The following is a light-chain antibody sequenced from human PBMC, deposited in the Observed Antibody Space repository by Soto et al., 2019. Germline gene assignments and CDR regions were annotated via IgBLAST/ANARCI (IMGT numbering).Light chain of an antibody. CDR1: QSISSW. Sequence: DIQMTQSPSTLSASVGDRVTITCRASQSISSWLAWYQQKPGKAPKLLIYLASSLESGVPSRFSGSGSGTEFTLTISSLQPDDFATYYCQQSYSTPPTFGQGTKVEIK. V-gene: IGKV1-5*03. J-gene: IGKJ1*01. CDR2: LAS. CDR3: QQSYSTPPT.